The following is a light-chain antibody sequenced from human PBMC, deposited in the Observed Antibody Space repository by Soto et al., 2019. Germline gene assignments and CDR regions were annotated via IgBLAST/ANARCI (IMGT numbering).Light chain of an antibody. CDR2: GAS. CDR1: QSVSSSY. V-gene: IGKV3-20*01. CDR3: QQYGSSPRFT. Sequence: EIVLTQSPGTLSLSPGERATLSCRASQSVSSSYLAWYQQKPGQAPRLLIYGASSRATGIPDRFSGSGSGTDSTLTISRLEPEALAVYYCQQYGSSPRFTFGPGTKVDIK. J-gene: IGKJ3*01.